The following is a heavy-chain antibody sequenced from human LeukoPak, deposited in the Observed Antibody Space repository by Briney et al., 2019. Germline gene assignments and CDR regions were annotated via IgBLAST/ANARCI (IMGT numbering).Heavy chain of an antibody. CDR3: PWAFVVARKRNDY. CDR1: AYTFSSYD. V-gene: IGHV1-8*02. Sequence: GASVKVSCKASAYTFSSYDFNWTRHATGQGLEWMGWMNPNSGNTGYAQRFQGRVTMTRSTSISTAYMELSSLTADDTAVYYCPWAFVVARKRNDYWGQGTLVSVSS. CDR2: MNPNSGNT. J-gene: IGHJ4*02. D-gene: IGHD5-12*01.